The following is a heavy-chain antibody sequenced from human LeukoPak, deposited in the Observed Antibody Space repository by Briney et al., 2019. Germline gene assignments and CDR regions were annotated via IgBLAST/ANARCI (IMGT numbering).Heavy chain of an antibody. CDR1: GVTFSRYN. D-gene: IGHD6-19*01. V-gene: IGHV3-21*01. Sequence: PGGSLRLSCAGSGVTFSRYNMNWFRQAPGKGLERVSSISSSSRHIFYADSVKGRFTISRDNAKNSLFLQMNSLRAEDTAVYYCARDAQWLVPEGYYYHMDVWGKGTTVTVSS. CDR2: ISSSSRHI. CDR3: ARDAQWLVPEGYYYHMDV. J-gene: IGHJ6*03.